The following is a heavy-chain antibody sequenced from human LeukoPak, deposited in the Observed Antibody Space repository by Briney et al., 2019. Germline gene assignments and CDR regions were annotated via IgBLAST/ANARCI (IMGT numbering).Heavy chain of an antibody. CDR2: IYSDNT. CDR3: ARRAGAYSHPYDY. V-gene: IGHV3-53*01. D-gene: IGHD4/OR15-4a*01. CDR1: GFTLISNS. Sequence: PGGSLLLSCPVSGFTLISNSMSWGRPAPGKGLEWVYFIYSDNTNYSKSVQGRVTISRDNSKNTLYLQMNSLRAEDTAVYYCARRAGAYSHPYDYWGQGTLVTVSS. J-gene: IGHJ4*02.